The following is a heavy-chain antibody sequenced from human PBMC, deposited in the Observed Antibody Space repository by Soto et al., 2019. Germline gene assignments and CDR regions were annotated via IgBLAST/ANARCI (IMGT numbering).Heavy chain of an antibody. CDR2: INPNSGGT. V-gene: IGHV1-2*02. CDR1: RYTFTGYY. J-gene: IGHJ3*02. D-gene: IGHD4-17*01. Sequence: GASVKVSCEASRYTFTGYYMHWVRRAPGQGLEWMGWINPNSGGTNCAQKFQGRVTMTRDTSISTAYMELSRLRSDDTAVYYCARNYGDFDDAFDIWGQGTMVTVSS. CDR3: ARNYGDFDDAFDI.